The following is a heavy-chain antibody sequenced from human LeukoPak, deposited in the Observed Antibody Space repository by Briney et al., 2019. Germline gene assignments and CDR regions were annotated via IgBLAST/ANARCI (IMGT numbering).Heavy chain of an antibody. V-gene: IGHV1-8*02. CDR2: MNPNSGDT. Sequence: GASVKVSCKASGYTFTSSHINWVRQATGQGLEWMGWMNPNSGDTGYEQKFQGRVTMTRNTSIGTAYMELSGLRSEDSAVYYCARADTRPLTSYSLHHYYMDVWGKGTTVTVSS. CDR1: GYTFTSSH. D-gene: IGHD2-21*01. CDR3: ARADTRPLTSYSLHHYYMDV. J-gene: IGHJ6*03.